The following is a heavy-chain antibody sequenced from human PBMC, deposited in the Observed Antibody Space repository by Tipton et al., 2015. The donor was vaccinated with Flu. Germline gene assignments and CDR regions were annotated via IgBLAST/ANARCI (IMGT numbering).Heavy chain of an antibody. V-gene: IGHV3-21*01. CDR1: GFTFSSYS. J-gene: IGHJ4*02. CDR3: ARDGTPPGEFDY. CDR2: ISSSSSYI. D-gene: IGHD3-16*01. Sequence: SLRLSCAASGFTFSSYSMNWVRQAPGKGLEWVSSISSSSSYIYYADSVKGRFTISRDNAKNSLYLQMNSLRAEDTAVYYCARDGTPPGEFDYWGQGTLVTVSS.